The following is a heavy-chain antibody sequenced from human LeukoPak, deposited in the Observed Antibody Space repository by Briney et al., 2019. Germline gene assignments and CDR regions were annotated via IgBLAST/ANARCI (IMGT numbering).Heavy chain of an antibody. CDR2: IGYTGTDT. CDR3: ARDLTERKYYIAY. J-gene: IGHJ4*02. CDR1: GFTFSSFG. D-gene: IGHD2-8*02. Sequence: GGSLRLSCAASGFTFSSFGRHWVRQAPGEGLEWVAYIGYTGTDTYYADSVKGRFTISRDNSKNTVHLQVNSLRAADTALYSCARDLTERKYYIAYWGQGTLVTVSS. V-gene: IGHV3-30*02.